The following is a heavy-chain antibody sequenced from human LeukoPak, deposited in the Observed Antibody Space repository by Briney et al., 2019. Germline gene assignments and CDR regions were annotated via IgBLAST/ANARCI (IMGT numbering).Heavy chain of an antibody. J-gene: IGHJ3*02. CDR1: GGTFSSYA. CDR2: IIPIFGTA. Sequence: SVKVSCKASGGTFSSYAISWVRQAPGQGLERMGGIIPIFGTANYAQKFQGRVTITADESTSTAYMELSSLRSEDTAVYYCASPSPHSARGDAFDIWGQGTMVTVSS. V-gene: IGHV1-69*13. CDR3: ASPSPHSARGDAFDI.